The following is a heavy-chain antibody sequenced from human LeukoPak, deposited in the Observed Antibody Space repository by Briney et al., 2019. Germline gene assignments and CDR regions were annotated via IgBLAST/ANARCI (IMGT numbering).Heavy chain of an antibody. Sequence: GGSLRLSCAASGFTFSSYSMNWVRQAPGKGLEWVSSISSSSSYIYYADSVKGRLTISRDNAKNTLYLQMNSLRAEDTAVYYCARYSSSWRGDYWGQGTLVTVSS. D-gene: IGHD6-13*01. CDR1: GFTFSSYS. V-gene: IGHV3-21*01. J-gene: IGHJ4*02. CDR2: ISSSSSYI. CDR3: ARYSSSWRGDY.